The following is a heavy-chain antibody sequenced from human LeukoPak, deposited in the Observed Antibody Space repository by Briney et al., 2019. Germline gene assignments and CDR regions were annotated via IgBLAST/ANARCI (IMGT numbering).Heavy chain of an antibody. CDR1: SGSFNDPY. CDR3: VRGPNDSDHDFDY. Sequence: SETLSLTCAVYSGSFNDPYWSWIRQSPGKGLEWIGQIDHSGSTAYTSSLKSRVTMSVDPSKNQFSLRLISVTDADTAVYYCVRGPNDSDHDFDYWGQGTLVTVSS. CDR2: IDHSGST. V-gene: IGHV4-34*01. D-gene: IGHD1-14*01. J-gene: IGHJ4*02.